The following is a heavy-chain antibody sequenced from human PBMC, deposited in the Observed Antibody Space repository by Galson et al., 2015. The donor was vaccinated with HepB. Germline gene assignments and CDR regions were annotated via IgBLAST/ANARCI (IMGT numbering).Heavy chain of an antibody. D-gene: IGHD6-19*01. CDR2: ISYDGSNK. J-gene: IGHJ4*02. V-gene: IGHV3-30*18. Sequence: SLRLSCAASGFTLSNYGMHWVRQAPGKRLEWVAVISYDGSNKYYADYVKGRFTISRDNSKNTLYLQMNSLRAEDTALYYCAKDPYLYSALAGTMAGFDYWGQGTLVTVSS. CDR1: GFTLSNYG. CDR3: AKDPYLYSALAGTMAGFDY.